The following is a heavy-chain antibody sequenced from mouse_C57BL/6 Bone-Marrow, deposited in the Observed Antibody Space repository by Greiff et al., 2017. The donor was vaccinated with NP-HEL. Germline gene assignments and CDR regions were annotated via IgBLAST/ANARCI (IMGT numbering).Heavy chain of an antibody. Sequence: VQLKESGGGLVQPGESLKLSCESNEYEFPSHDMSWVRKTPEKRLELVAAINSDGGSTYYPDTMERRFIISRDNTKKTLYLQMSSLRSEDTALYYCARRSSGSMDYFDYWGQGTTLTVSS. D-gene: IGHD3-2*02. CDR1: EYEFPSHD. CDR2: INSDGGST. V-gene: IGHV5-2*01. CDR3: ARRSSGSMDYFDY. J-gene: IGHJ2*01.